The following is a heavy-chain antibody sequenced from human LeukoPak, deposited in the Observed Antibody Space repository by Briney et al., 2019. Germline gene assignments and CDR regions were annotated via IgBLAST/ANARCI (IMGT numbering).Heavy chain of an antibody. CDR2: ISSNGGST. Sequence: GGSLRLSCSASGFTFSSYAMHWVRQAPVKGLEYVSAISSNGGSTYYADSVKGRFTISRDNSKNTLYLQMSSLRAEDTAVYYCVKGRSTSIAAAGTVRMDVWGQGTTVTVSS. D-gene: IGHD6-13*01. V-gene: IGHV3-64D*06. CDR3: VKGRSTSIAAAGTVRMDV. J-gene: IGHJ6*02. CDR1: GFTFSSYA.